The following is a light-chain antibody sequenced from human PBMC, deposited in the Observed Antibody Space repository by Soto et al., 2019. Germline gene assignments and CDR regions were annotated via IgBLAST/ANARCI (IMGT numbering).Light chain of an antibody. CDR1: QGFLYSSNNKNY. CDR2: WAS. J-gene: IGKJ4*01. CDR3: HKYYSTPPT. V-gene: IGKV4-1*01. Sequence: EIVVTQSPDSLGLTLGELATMHCNSSQGFLYSSNNKNYLAWYQQKPRQPPKLLINWASTRESGVPDRFSGSGSGTDFTLTISSLQAEDVAVYYCHKYYSTPPTFGGGTKVDIK.